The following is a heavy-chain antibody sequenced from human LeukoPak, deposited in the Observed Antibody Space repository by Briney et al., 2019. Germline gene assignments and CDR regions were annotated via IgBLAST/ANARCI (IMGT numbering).Heavy chain of an antibody. V-gene: IGHV1-18*01. J-gene: IGHJ4*02. CDR1: GYTFTSYG. CDR3: ARDKRLAARRGPFDY. Sequence: ASVKVSCKASGYTFTSYGISWVRQAPGQGLEWMGWISAYNGNTNYAQKLQGRVTMTTDTSTSTAYMELRSLRSDDTAVYYCARDKRLAARRGPFDYRGQGTLVTVSS. CDR2: ISAYNGNT. D-gene: IGHD6-6*01.